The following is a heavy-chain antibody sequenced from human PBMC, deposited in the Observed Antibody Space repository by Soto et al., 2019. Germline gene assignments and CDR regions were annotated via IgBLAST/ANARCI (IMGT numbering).Heavy chain of an antibody. D-gene: IGHD2-15*01. J-gene: IGHJ4*02. V-gene: IGHV1-69*08. CDR3: AREGAVVTSRPFDY. CDR1: GGTFSSYT. Sequence: QVQLVQSGAEVKKPGCSVKVSCKASGGTFSSYTISWVRQAPGQGLEWMGRIIPLLGIANYAQKFQGRVTITADKSTSTGYMELSSLRSEDTAVYYCAREGAVVTSRPFDYWGQGTLVTVSS. CDR2: IIPLLGIA.